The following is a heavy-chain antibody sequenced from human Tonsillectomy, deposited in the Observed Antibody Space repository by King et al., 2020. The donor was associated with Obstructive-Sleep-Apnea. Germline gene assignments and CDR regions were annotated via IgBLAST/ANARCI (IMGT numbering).Heavy chain of an antibody. J-gene: IGHJ4*02. CDR2: IKEDGSEK. Sequence: QLVQSGGGLVQPGGSLRLSCAASGFTFSNYWMTWVRQAPGKGLEWVANIKEDGSEKYYVDSVKGRFTISRDNAKNSLYLQMNSLRAEDTAVYFCARGGWTFESWGQGTPVTVSS. CDR1: GFTFSNYW. D-gene: IGHD2-15*01. CDR3: ARGGWTFES. V-gene: IGHV3-7*03.